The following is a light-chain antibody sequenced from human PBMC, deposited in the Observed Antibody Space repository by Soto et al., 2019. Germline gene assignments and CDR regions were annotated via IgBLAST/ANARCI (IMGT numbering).Light chain of an antibody. V-gene: IGKV1-8*01. Sequence: IRMTQSPSSFSASTGDRVTITCRASEGIYSHLAWYQQRPGKAPKLLIYEASTLQSGVPSRFSGSGSGTDFTVTISSLQPEDSATYYVQQFYVYPITCGQGTRLEIK. J-gene: IGKJ5*01. CDR1: EGIYSH. CDR3: QQFYVYPIT. CDR2: EAS.